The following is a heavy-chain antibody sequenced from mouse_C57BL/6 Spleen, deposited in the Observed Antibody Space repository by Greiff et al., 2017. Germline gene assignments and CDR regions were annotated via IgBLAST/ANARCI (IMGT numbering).Heavy chain of an antibody. CDR2: ISGGGGNT. V-gene: IGHV5-9*01. Sequence: EVMLVESGGGLVKPGGSLKLSCAASGFTFSSYTMSWVRQTPGKRLEWVATISGGGGNTYYPDSVKGRFTISRDNAKNTLYLQMSSLRSEDTALYYCARHADYYGSSYDWYFDVWGTGTTVTVSS. CDR1: GFTFSSYT. D-gene: IGHD1-1*01. J-gene: IGHJ1*03. CDR3: ARHADYYGSSYDWYFDV.